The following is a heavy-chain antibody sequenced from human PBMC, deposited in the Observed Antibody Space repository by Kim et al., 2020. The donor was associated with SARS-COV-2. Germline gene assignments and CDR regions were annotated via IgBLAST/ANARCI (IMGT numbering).Heavy chain of an antibody. CDR3: ERGHLGELSSNDY. Sequence: SPECGTGRVTISRANAKNMLYLQMNSLRAEDTAVDYCERGHLGELSSNDYWGQGTLVTVSS. J-gene: IGHJ4*02. D-gene: IGHD3-16*02. V-gene: IGHV3-74*01.